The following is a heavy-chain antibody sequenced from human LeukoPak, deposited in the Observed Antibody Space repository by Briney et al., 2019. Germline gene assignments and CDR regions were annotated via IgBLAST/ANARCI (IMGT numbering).Heavy chain of an antibody. V-gene: IGHV4-59*08. D-gene: IGHD2-2*02. J-gene: IGHJ3*01. CDR2: ISFSGST. Sequence: SETLSLTCTISGGSISNYYWTWIRQPPGKGLEWIGYISFSGSTYFNPSLKSRVTMSVDTSKNQFSLRLSSVTATDTAVYYCARLGSVEVAIADAFDVWGQGTMVTVSS. CDR3: ARLGSVEVAIADAFDV. CDR1: GGSISNYY.